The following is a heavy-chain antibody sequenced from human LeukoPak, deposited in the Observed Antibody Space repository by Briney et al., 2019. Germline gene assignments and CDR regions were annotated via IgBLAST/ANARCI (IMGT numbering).Heavy chain of an antibody. CDR1: GYTFTSYG. CDR2: ISAYNGNT. V-gene: IGHV1-18*01. D-gene: IGHD4-17*01. CDR3: ARDNDYGDYVKRGCDY. Sequence: GASVKVSCKASGYTFTSYGISWVRQAPGQGLEWMGWISAYNGNTNYAQKLQGRVTMTTDTSTSTAYMELRSLRSDDTAVYYCARDNDYGDYVKRGCDYWGQGTLVTVSS. J-gene: IGHJ4*02.